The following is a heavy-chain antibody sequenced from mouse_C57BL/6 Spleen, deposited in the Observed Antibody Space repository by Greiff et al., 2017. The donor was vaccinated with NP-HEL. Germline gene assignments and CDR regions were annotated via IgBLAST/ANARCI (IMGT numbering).Heavy chain of an antibody. CDR2: IYPGSGST. V-gene: IGHV1-55*01. CDR3: ADYYGSSYDGWYFDV. J-gene: IGHJ1*03. CDR1: GYTFTSYW. Sequence: QVQLQQPGAELVKPGASVKMSCKASGYTFTSYWITWVKQRPGQGLEWIGDIYPGSGSTNYNEKFKSKATLTVDTSSSTAYMQLSSLTSEDSAVYYCADYYGSSYDGWYFDVWGTGTTVTVSS. D-gene: IGHD1-1*01.